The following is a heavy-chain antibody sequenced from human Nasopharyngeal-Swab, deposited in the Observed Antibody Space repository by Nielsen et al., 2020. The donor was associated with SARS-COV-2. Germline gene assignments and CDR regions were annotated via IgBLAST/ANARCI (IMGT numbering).Heavy chain of an antibody. J-gene: IGHJ2*01. D-gene: IGHD5-18*01. CDR1: GFTFSSYA. V-gene: IGHV3-30-3*01. CDR3: ARDRYSYGHYIYWYFDL. CDR2: ISYDGSNK. Sequence: GESLKISCAASGFTFSSYAMHWVRQAPGKGLEWVAVISYDGSNKYYADSVKGRFTISRDNSKNTLYLQMNSLRAEDTAVYYCARDRYSYGHYIYWYFDLWGRGTLVTVSS.